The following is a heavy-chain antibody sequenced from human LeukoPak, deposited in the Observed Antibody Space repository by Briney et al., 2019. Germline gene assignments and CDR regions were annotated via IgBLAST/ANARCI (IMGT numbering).Heavy chain of an antibody. CDR2: IKQDGSEK. CDR3: ARDHDFWSGYYRASGGLDY. CDR1: GFTFSSYW. D-gene: IGHD3-3*01. Sequence: GGSLRLSCAASGFTFSSYWMSLVRQAPGKGLEWVANIKQDGSEKYYVDSVKGRFTISRDNAKNSLYLQMNSLRAEDTAVYYCARDHDFWSGYYRASGGLDYWGQGTLVTVSS. V-gene: IGHV3-7*01. J-gene: IGHJ4*02.